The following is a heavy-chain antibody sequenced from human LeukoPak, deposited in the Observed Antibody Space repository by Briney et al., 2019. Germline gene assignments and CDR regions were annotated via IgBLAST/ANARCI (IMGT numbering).Heavy chain of an antibody. CDR1: GGSFSSYY. Sequence: SETLSLTCAVYGGSFSSYYWSWIRQPPGKGLEWIGEINHSGSTNYNPSLKSRVTISVDTSKNQFSLKLSSVTAADTAVYYCASAIRRDFWSGPRDYWGKGTLVTVSS. D-gene: IGHD3-3*01. CDR3: ASAIRRDFWSGPRDY. J-gene: IGHJ4*02. V-gene: IGHV4-34*01. CDR2: INHSGST.